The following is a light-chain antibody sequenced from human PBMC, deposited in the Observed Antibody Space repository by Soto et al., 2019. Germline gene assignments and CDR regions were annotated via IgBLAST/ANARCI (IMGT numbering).Light chain of an antibody. CDR2: GAS. Sequence: EIVMTQSPATLSVSTGERATLSCRASQSVSSNLAWYQQKPGQAPRLLIYGASTRATGIPARFSGSGSGTEFTLTISSLQSEDFAGYYCQQYNNWPPLTFGGGTKVEIK. CDR1: QSVSSN. V-gene: IGKV3-15*01. J-gene: IGKJ4*01. CDR3: QQYNNWPPLT.